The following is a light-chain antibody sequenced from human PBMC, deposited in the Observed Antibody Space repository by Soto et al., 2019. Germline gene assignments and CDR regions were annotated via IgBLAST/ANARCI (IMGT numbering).Light chain of an antibody. J-gene: IGKJ1*01. CDR3: QQYNSFPWT. CDR2: KAS. V-gene: IGKV1-5*03. Sequence: DIQMTQSPSTLSVSVGDRVTITCRASQSISSWLAWYQQKPGKAPKVLIYKASSLESGVPSRFSGSGSGTDFTLTISSLQPDDFATYYCQQYNSFPWTFGQGTKVEIK. CDR1: QSISSW.